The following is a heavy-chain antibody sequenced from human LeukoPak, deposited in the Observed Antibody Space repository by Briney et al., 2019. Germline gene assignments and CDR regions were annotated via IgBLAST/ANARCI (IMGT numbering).Heavy chain of an antibody. V-gene: IGHV3-30-3*01. CDR2: ISYDGSNK. D-gene: IGHD6-19*01. CDR1: GFTFSDYY. CDR3: ARGTHTYSSGWYDY. J-gene: IGHJ4*02. Sequence: GGSLRLSCAASGFTFSDYYMSWVRQAPGKGLEWVAVISYDGSNKYYADSVKGRFTISRDNSKNTLYLQMNSLRAEDTAVYYCARGTHTYSSGWYDYWGQGTLVTVSS.